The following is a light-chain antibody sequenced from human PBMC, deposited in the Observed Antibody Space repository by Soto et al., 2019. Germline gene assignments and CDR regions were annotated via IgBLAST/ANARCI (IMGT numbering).Light chain of an antibody. J-gene: IGKJ1*01. V-gene: IGKV3-15*01. CDR1: QSVDSK. CDR3: QHYSTWLWT. Sequence: EIVMTQSPATLSVSPGERATLSCRASQSVDSKLAWYQQKPGQGPRHLIYGASSRANGIPARFSGSGSGTEFTLTISSLQSEDFAAYYCQHYSTWLWTFGQGTKVEIK. CDR2: GAS.